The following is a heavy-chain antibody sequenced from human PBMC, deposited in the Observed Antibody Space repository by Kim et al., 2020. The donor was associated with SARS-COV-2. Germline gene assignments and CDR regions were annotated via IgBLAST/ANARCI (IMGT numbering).Heavy chain of an antibody. D-gene: IGHD3-10*01. Sequence: YYGEYVKDRFSISRDNSKNTVYLQLNNLRAEDTAIYHCARNYGSVTVIGDVWGQGTMVTVSS. CDR3: ARNYGSVTVIGDV. J-gene: IGHJ3*01. V-gene: IGHV3-33*01.